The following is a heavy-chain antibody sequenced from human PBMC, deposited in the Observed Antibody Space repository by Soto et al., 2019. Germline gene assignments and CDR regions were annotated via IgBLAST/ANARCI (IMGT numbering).Heavy chain of an antibody. V-gene: IGHV4-4*07. J-gene: IGHJ4*02. CDR3: AREGSYSAYNFAHGIQLWSFDF. CDR2: IFSSGST. Sequence: ATLLLTSTVSGAPINTFYWSGVGQPAGKGLEWIGRIFSSGSTSFHPSLESRVAMSVDTSKNPFSLNLSSVTAADMAVYYCAREGSYSAYNFAHGIQLWSFDFWGQGALVTVSS. CDR1: GAPINTFY. D-gene: IGHD5-12*01.